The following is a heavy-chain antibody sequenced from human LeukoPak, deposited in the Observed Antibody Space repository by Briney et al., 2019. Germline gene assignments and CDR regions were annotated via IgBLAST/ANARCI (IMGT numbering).Heavy chain of an antibody. CDR2: IYSGGST. V-gene: IGHV3-53*01. J-gene: IGHJ4*02. CDR3: ARAYGSGSSDIDY. D-gene: IGHD3-10*01. Sequence: PGGSLRLSCAASGFTVSSNYMSWVRQAPGKGLEWVSVIYSGGSTYYADSVKGRFTISRDNSKNTLYLQMNSLRAEDTAVYYCARAYGSGSSDIDYWGQGTLVTVSS. CDR1: GFTVSSNY.